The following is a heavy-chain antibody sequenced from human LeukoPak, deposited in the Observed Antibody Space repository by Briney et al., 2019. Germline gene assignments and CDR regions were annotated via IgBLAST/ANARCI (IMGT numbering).Heavy chain of an antibody. J-gene: IGHJ4*02. Sequence: ASVKVSCKASGYTLTGYYMHWVRQAPGQGLEWMGWINPNSGGTNYAQKFQGRVTMTRDTSISTAYMELSRLRSDDTAVYYCARDWFRLELELPDYWGQGTLVTVSS. CDR3: ARDWFRLELELPDY. CDR1: GYTLTGYY. CDR2: INPNSGGT. V-gene: IGHV1-2*02. D-gene: IGHD1-7*01.